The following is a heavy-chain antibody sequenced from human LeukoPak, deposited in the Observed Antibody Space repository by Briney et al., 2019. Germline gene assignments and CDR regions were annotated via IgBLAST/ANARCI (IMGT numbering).Heavy chain of an antibody. J-gene: IGHJ4*02. D-gene: IGHD3-10*01. CDR2: IYHSGST. CDR1: GGSISSGGYS. CDR3: ARDRYGSGTAFDY. Sequence: SETLSLTCAVSGGSISSGGYSWSWIRQPPGKGLEWIGYIYHSGSTNYNPSLKSRVTISVDKSKNQFSLKLSSVTAADTAVYYCARDRYGSGTAFDYWGQETLVTVSS. V-gene: IGHV4-30-2*01.